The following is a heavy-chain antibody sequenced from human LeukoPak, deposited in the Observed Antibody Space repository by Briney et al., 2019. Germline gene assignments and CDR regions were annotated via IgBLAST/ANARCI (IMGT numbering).Heavy chain of an antibody. V-gene: IGHV1-69*06. CDR1: GGTFSSYA. CDR3: ACQIEVGATHRGFYYYMDV. Sequence: SVKVSCKASGGTFSSYAISWVRQAPGQGLEWTGGIIPMFGTANYAQKIQGRVTITADKSTSTAYMELSSLRSEDTAVYYCACQIEVGATHRGFYYYMDVWGKGTTVTVSS. J-gene: IGHJ6*03. D-gene: IGHD1-26*01. CDR2: IIPMFGTA.